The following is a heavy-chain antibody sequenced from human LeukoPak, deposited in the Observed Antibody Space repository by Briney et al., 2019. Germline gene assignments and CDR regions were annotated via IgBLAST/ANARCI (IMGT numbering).Heavy chain of an antibody. CDR3: ARRDSSGYYSHFDY. D-gene: IGHD3-22*01. V-gene: IGHV3-11*04. CDR2: ISSSGSTI. Sequence: GGSLRLSCAASGFTFSDYYMSWIRQAPGKGLEWVSYISSSGSTIYYADSVKGRFTISRDNAKNSLYLQMNSLGAEDTAVYYCARRDSSGYYSHFDYWGQGTLVTVSS. CDR1: GFTFSDYY. J-gene: IGHJ4*02.